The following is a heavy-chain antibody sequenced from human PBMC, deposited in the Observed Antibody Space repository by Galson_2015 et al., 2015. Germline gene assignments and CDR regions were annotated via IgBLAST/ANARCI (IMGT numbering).Heavy chain of an antibody. J-gene: IGHJ5*01. CDR3: ATWSAAGHWFDY. D-gene: IGHD6-13*01. CDR1: GGSFSAYY. CDR2: INHSGST. Sequence: LSLTCGVYGGSFSAYYWSWIRQPPGKGLEWIGEINHSGSTNYNPSLESRVTMSVDTSKNQFSLTLKFVTAADTAVYYCATWSAAGHWFDYWGQGTLVTVSS. V-gene: IGHV4-34*01.